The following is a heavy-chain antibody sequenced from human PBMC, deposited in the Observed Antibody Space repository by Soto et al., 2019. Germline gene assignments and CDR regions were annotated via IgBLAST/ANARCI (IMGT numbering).Heavy chain of an antibody. D-gene: IGHD3-22*01. V-gene: IGHV3-23*01. Sequence: QPGGSLRLSCAASGFTFSSYAMSWVRQAPGKGLEWVSAISGSGGSTYYADSVKGRFTISRDNSKNTLYLQMNSLRAEDTAVYYCAKDAYYYDSSGSQDLHYFDYWGQGTLVTVSS. CDR2: ISGSGGST. CDR1: GFTFSSYA. J-gene: IGHJ4*02. CDR3: AKDAYYYDSSGSQDLHYFDY.